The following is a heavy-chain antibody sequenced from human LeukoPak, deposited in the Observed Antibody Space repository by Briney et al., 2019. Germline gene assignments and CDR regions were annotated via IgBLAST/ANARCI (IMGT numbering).Heavy chain of an antibody. Sequence: GGSLRLSCAASGFTFSTYWMHWVRQAPGKGLVCVSRINSAGSSTNYADSVKGRFTVSRDNAKNSLYLQMNSLRVDDTAVYYCARPGLYCSGGSCYPFESWGQGTLVTVSS. CDR3: ARPGLYCSGGSCYPFES. V-gene: IGHV3-74*01. CDR2: INSAGSST. J-gene: IGHJ4*02. CDR1: GFTFSTYW. D-gene: IGHD2-15*01.